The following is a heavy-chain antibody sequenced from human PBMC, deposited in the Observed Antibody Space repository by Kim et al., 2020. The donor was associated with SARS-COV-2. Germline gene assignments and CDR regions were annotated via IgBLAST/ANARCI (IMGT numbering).Heavy chain of an antibody. V-gene: IGHV1-69*13. D-gene: IGHD3-22*01. CDR3: ARALGKYYYDSSGPYFDY. J-gene: IGHJ4*02. Sequence: SVKVSCKASGGTFSSYAISWVRQAPGQGLEWMGGIIPIFGTANYAQKFQGRVTITADESTSTAYMELSSLRSEDTAVYYCARALGKYYYDSSGPYFDYWGQGTLGTVSS. CDR1: GGTFSSYA. CDR2: IIPIFGTA.